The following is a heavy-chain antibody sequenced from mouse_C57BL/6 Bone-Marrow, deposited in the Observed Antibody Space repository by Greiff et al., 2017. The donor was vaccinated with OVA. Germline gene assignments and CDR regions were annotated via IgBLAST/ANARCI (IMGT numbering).Heavy chain of an antibody. V-gene: IGHV5-6*01. Sequence: EVKLMESGGDLVKPGGSLKLSCAASGFTFSSYGMSWVRQTPDKRLEWVATISSGGSYTYYPDSVKGRFTISRDNAKNTLYLQMSSLKSEDTAMYYCARKGGYGKGFAYWGQGTLVTVSA. CDR3: ARKGGYGKGFAY. D-gene: IGHD2-1*01. CDR2: ISSGGSYT. CDR1: GFTFSSYG. J-gene: IGHJ3*01.